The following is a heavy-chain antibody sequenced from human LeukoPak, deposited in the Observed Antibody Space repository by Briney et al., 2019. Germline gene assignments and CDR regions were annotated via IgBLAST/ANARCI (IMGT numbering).Heavy chain of an antibody. V-gene: IGHV3-43*02. Sequence: GGSLRLSCAASGFTFDDYAMHWVRQAPGKGLEWVSLISGGGGSTYYADSVKGRFTISRDNSKNSLYLQMSSLRTEDTALYYCAKDDPGEGYDFFDYWGQGTLVTVSS. J-gene: IGHJ4*02. D-gene: IGHD5-12*01. CDR1: GFTFDDYA. CDR3: AKDDPGEGYDFFDY. CDR2: ISGGGGST.